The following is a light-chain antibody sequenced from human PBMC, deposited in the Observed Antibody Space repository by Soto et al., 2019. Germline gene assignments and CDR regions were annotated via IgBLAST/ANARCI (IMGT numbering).Light chain of an antibody. CDR2: GAS. CDR3: QQYQDWPPA. J-gene: IGKJ4*01. Sequence: EIVMTQSPATLSVSPGERATLSCRASQSIRSNLAWYQQKPGQAPRLLMFGASTRATGIPARFSGSGSGTEFTLTISSLQSEDFAVYYCQQYQDWPPAFGGGTKVEI. CDR1: QSIRSN. V-gene: IGKV3-15*01.